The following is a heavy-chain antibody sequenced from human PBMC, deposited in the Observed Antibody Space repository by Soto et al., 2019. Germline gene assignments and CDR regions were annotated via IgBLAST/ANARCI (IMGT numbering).Heavy chain of an antibody. V-gene: IGHV3-48*01. CDR2: ISSSSSTK. D-gene: IGHD3-22*01. CDR1: GFTFSSYS. CDR3: ARDRRYYDSSGYTDY. J-gene: IGHJ4*02. Sequence: PGGSLRLSCAASGFTFSSYSMNWVRQAPGKGLEWVSYISSSSSTKYYADSVKGRFTISRDNSKNTLYLQMNSLRAEDTAVYYCARDRRYYDSSGYTDYWGQGTLVTVSS.